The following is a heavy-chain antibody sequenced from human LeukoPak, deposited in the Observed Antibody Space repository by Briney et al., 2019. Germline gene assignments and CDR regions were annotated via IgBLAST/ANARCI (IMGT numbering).Heavy chain of an antibody. CDR2: IYSGGTT. J-gene: IGHJ4*02. V-gene: IGHV3-53*01. CDR1: GFTVSYNY. D-gene: IGHD3-22*01. Sequence: GGSLRLSCAASGFTVSYNYMSWVRQAPGKGLEWVSAIYSGGTTYYADSVKGRFTISRDNSKNTLYLQMNSLRAEDTAVYYCARVKRTDSSGYLNYFDYWGQGTLVTVSS. CDR3: ARVKRTDSSGYLNYFDY.